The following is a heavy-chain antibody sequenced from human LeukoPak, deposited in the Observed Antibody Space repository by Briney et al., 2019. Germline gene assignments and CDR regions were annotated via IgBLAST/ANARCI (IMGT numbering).Heavy chain of an antibody. CDR2: IIPIFGTA. D-gene: IGHD6-6*01. V-gene: IGHV1-69*05. CDR3: ARGVPSSIAARPQDNWFDP. J-gene: IGHJ5*02. Sequence: GSSVKVSCKASGGTFSSYAISWVRQAPGQGLEWMGGIIPIFGTANYAQKFQGRVTITTDESTSTAYMKLSSLRSEDTAVYYCARGVPSSIAARPQDNWFDPWGQGTLVTVSS. CDR1: GGTFSSYA.